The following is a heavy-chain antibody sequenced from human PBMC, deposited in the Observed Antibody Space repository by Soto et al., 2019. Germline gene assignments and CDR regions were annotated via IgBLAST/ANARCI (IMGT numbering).Heavy chain of an antibody. Sequence: SETLSLTCTVSGGSISSYYWSWIRQPPGKGLEWIGYISDIAYTSYNPSLKGRVSISVDTSKNQFSLTLSSVTAADTAVYYCARVPDRWGQGTLVTVSS. CDR3: ARVPDR. D-gene: IGHD2-2*01. J-gene: IGHJ5*02. V-gene: IGHV4-59*12. CDR1: GGSISSYY. CDR2: ISDIAYT.